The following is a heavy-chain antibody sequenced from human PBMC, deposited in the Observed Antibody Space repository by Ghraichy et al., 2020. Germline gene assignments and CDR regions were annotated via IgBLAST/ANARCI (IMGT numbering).Heavy chain of an antibody. J-gene: IGHJ5*02. CDR1: GGSISSGGYS. Sequence: SQTLSLTCAVSGGSISSGGYSWSWIRQPPWKGLEWIGYIYHSGSTYYNPSLTSRVTISVDRSKNQFSLKLRPVTAADTDVYYCARGPHCSSTSCYQNWFDPWGQGTLVTVSS. CDR3: ARGPHCSSTSCYQNWFDP. D-gene: IGHD2-2*01. V-gene: IGHV4-30-2*01. CDR2: IYHSGST.